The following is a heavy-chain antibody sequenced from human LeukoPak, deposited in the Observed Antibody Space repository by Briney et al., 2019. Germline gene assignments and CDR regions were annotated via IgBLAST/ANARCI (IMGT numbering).Heavy chain of an antibody. V-gene: IGHV1-18*01. D-gene: IGHD3-10*01. J-gene: IGHJ4*02. CDR2: ISAYNGNT. CDR3: ARELMVRGAAESYFDY. CDR1: GYTFTSYG. Sequence: ASVKVSCKASGYTFTSYGISWVRQAPGQGLEWMGWISAYNGNTNYAQKLQGRVTMTPDTSTSTAYMELRSLRSDDTAVYYCARELMVRGAAESYFDYWGQGTLVTVSS.